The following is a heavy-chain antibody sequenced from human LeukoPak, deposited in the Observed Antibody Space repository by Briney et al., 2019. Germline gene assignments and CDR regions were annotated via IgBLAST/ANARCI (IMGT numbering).Heavy chain of an antibody. CDR1: GGSISSYY. V-gene: IGHV4-4*07. CDR2: IYTTGST. J-gene: IGHJ6*03. D-gene: IGHD4-17*01. CDR3: ARAGTTVTTLHMDV. Sequence: NPSETLSLTCTVSGGSISSYYWSWIRQPAGKGLEWIGRIYTTGSTNYNPSLKSRVTMSVDTSKNQFSLKLSSVTAADTAVYYCARAGTTVTTLHMDVWGKGTTVTVSS.